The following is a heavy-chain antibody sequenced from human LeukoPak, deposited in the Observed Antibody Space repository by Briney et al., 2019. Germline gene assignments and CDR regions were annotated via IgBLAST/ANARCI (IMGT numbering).Heavy chain of an antibody. V-gene: IGHV1-8*03. CDR3: ARVHGYCSSTSCYTGFDY. J-gene: IGHJ4*02. Sequence: ASVKVSCKASGYTFTSYDINWVRQATGQGLEWMGWMNSNSGNTGYAQKFQGRVAITRNTSISTAYMELSSLRSEDTAVYYCARVHGYCSSTSCYTGFDYWGQGTLVTVPS. CDR1: GYTFTSYD. D-gene: IGHD2-2*02. CDR2: MNSNSGNT.